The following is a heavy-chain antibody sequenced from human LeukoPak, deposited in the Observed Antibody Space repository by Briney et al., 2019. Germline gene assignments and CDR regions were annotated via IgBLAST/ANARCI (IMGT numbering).Heavy chain of an antibody. CDR3: ARYSSSWWGYYYYYGMDV. Sequence: GGSLRLSCAASGLTFSNHGMHWVRQAPGKGLEWVAMITSDGNNKYYADSVKDRFTISRDDSKNTLYLQMNSLRDEDTAVYYCARYSSSWWGYYYYYGMDVWGQGTTVTVSS. CDR2: ITSDGNNK. V-gene: IGHV3-30*03. D-gene: IGHD6-13*01. CDR1: GLTFSNHG. J-gene: IGHJ6*02.